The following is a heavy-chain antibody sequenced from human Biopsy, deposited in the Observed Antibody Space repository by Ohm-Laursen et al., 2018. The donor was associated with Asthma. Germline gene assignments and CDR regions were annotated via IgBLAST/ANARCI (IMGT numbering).Heavy chain of an antibody. J-gene: IGHJ4*02. V-gene: IGHV4-39*01. Sequence: SDTLFLTWPVSGGSMSSSSYYWGWIRQPPGKGLEWMGSISYTGSAYHNPSLKSRVTISVDTSKNHFSLKLSSVTAADTAVYYCARHWDWGSFFDYWGQGTPVTVSS. CDR1: GGSMSSSSYY. D-gene: IGHD7-27*01. CDR3: ARHWDWGSFFDY. CDR2: ISYTGSA.